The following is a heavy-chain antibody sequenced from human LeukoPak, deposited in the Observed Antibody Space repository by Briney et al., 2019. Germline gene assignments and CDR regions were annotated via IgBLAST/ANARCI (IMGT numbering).Heavy chain of an antibody. CDR3: ARHLEYYYDSSGYIGWFDP. J-gene: IGHJ5*02. D-gene: IGHD3-22*01. CDR2: IYYSGST. V-gene: IGHV4-39*01. Sequence: SETLSLTCTVSGGSISSSSYYWGWIRQPPGKGLEWIGSIYYSGSTYYNPSLKSRVTISVDPSKNQFSLKLSSVTAADTAVYYCARHLEYYYDSSGYIGWFDPWGQGTLVTVSS. CDR1: GGSISSSSYY.